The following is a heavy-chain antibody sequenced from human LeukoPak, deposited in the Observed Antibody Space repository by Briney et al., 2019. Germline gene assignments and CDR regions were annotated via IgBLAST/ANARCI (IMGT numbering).Heavy chain of an antibody. Sequence: ASVKVSCKASGYTFTSYGISWVRQAPGQGLEWMGWISAYNGNTNYAQKLQGRVTMTTDTSTSTAYMELRSLRSDDTAVYYCARGHDPFLGGATPGSYWGQGTPVTVSS. CDR3: ARGHDPFLGGATPGSY. J-gene: IGHJ4*02. CDR1: GYTFTSYG. CDR2: ISAYNGNT. D-gene: IGHD1-26*01. V-gene: IGHV1-18*01.